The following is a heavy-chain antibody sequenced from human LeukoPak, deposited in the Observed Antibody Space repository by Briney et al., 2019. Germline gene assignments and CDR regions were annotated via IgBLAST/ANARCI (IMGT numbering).Heavy chain of an antibody. J-gene: IGHJ4*02. CDR1: GFTFSSYW. CDR3: ARQPTGAIDFWSGYSQYFDY. CDR2: IKHDGSEK. D-gene: IGHD3-3*01. V-gene: IGHV3-7*01. Sequence: PGGSLRLSCAASGFTFSSYWMSWVRQAPGKGLEWVANIKHDGSEKYYVDSVKGRFTISRDNAKNSLHLQMNSLRAEDTAVYHCARQPTGAIDFWSGYSQYFDYWGQGTLVTVSS.